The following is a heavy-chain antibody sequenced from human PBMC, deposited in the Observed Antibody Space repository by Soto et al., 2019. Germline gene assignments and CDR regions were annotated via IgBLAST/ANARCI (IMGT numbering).Heavy chain of an antibody. J-gene: IGHJ6*02. CDR3: ARQSVVVTAIPGYGMDV. D-gene: IGHD2-21*02. V-gene: IGHV5-51*01. CDR2: IYPGDSDT. CDR1: GYSFTSYW. Sequence: GESLKISCKGSGYSFTSYWIGWVRQMPGKGLEWMGIIYPGDSDTRYSPPFQGQVTTSADKSISTAYLQWSSLKASDTAMYYCARQSVVVTAIPGYGMDVWGQGTTVTVSS.